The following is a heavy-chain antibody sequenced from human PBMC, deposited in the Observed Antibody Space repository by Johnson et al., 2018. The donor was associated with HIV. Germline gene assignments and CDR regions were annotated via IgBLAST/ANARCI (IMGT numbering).Heavy chain of an antibody. J-gene: IGHJ3*02. CDR1: GFTFSSYW. Sequence: EVQLVESGGGVVQPGGSLRLSCAASGFTFSSYWMHWVRQAPGKGLVWVSRINSDGSSTSYADSVKGRFTISRDNAKNTLYLQMNSLRAEDTAVYYCAREAHYYDSSGLKRGAFDIWGQGTMVTVSS. D-gene: IGHD3-22*01. CDR2: INSDGSST. CDR3: AREAHYYDSSGLKRGAFDI. V-gene: IGHV3-74*01.